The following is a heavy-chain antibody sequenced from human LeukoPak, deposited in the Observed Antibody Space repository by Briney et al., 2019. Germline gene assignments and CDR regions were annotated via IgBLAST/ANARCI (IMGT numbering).Heavy chain of an antibody. J-gene: IGHJ4*02. Sequence: GGSLRLSCAASGFTFSSYAMSWVRQAPGQGLEWGSAISGSGGSTYYADSVKGRFTVSRDNSKTTLYLQMNSLRADDTAVYYCAKGGPTGSNYFDFWGQGTLVTVSS. D-gene: IGHD1-26*01. CDR1: GFTFSSYA. CDR2: ISGSGGST. V-gene: IGHV3-23*01. CDR3: AKGGPTGSNYFDF.